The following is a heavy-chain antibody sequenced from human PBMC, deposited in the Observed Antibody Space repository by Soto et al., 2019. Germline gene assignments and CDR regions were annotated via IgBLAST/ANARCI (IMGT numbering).Heavy chain of an antibody. CDR2: IYSGGST. CDR1: GFTVSSNY. D-gene: IGHD2-15*01. J-gene: IGHJ4*02. Sequence: PGGSLRLSCAASGFTVSSNYMSWVRQAPGKGLEWVSVIYSGGSTYYADSVKGRFTISRDNSKNTLYLQMDSLRAEDTAVYYCARGGSKYYFDYWGQGTLVTVSS. CDR3: ARGGSKYYFDY. V-gene: IGHV3-53*01.